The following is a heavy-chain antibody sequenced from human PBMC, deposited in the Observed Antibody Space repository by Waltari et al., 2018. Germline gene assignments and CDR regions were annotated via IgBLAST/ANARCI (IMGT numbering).Heavy chain of an antibody. CDR3: ARPIWRTSWKMGEFDP. V-gene: IGHV4-4*07. CDR1: GGSISGSY. Sequence: QVQLQESGPGLVKPSETLSLTCTVSGGSISGSYWSWIRQPAGKELEWIGRIYTSGSTNYNPSLNNPVTVSIDTSKNQFSLKLTSVTAADTAVYYCARPIWRTSWKMGEFDPWGQGTLVTVSS. CDR2: IYTSGST. D-gene: IGHD3-16*01. J-gene: IGHJ5*02.